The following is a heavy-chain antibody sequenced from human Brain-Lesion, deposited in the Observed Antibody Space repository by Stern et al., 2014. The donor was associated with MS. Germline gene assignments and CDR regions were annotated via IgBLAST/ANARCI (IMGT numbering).Heavy chain of an antibody. CDR3: ARETGGYTYGDTDFFDY. Sequence: VQLVESGPGLVKPSQTLSLTCIVSGDSISSGSFYWNWIRQPAGKGLEWIGRIYSSGSTNYNPYLKSRVTISGDTSHNQFSLKVISMTAADTAVYYCARETGGYTYGDTDFFDYWGQGALVTVSS. D-gene: IGHD5-18*01. CDR1: GDSISSGSFY. V-gene: IGHV4-61*02. J-gene: IGHJ4*02. CDR2: IYSSGST.